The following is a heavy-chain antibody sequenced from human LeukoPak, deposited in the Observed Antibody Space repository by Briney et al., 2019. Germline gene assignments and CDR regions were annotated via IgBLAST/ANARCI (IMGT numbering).Heavy chain of an antibody. CDR1: GGSISSSSYY. CDR2: IYYSGST. V-gene: IGHV4-39*07. CDR3: ARGPGFGELPSY. D-gene: IGHD3-10*01. J-gene: IGHJ4*02. Sequence: SETLSLTCTVSGGSISSSSYYWGWIRQPPGKGLEWIGSIYYSGSTNYNPSLKSRVTISVDTSKSQFSLKLSSVTAADTAVYYCARGPGFGELPSYWGQGTLVTVSS.